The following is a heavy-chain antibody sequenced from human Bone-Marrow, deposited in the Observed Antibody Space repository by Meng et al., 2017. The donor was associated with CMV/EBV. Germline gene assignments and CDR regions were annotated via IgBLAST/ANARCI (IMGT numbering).Heavy chain of an antibody. CDR3: ARDCSSTTIANYYYYGMDV. Sequence: ASVKVSCKASGYTFIGYYIHWVRQAPGQGLEWMALINPSSGGTNSAQKFQGRVTMTRDTSTSTVYMELSSLRSEDTAVYYCARDCSSTTIANYYYYGMDVWGQGTTVTVSS. CDR2: INPSSGGT. CDR1: GYTFIGYY. J-gene: IGHJ6*02. V-gene: IGHV1-2*02. D-gene: IGHD2/OR15-2a*01.